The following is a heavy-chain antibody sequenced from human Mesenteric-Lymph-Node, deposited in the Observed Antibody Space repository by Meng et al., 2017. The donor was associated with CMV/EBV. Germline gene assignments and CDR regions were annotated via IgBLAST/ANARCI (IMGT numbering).Heavy chain of an antibody. D-gene: IGHD3-3*01. Sequence: GGSLRLSCAASGFTFSSYEMNWVRQAPGKGLEWVSAISGSGGSTYYADSVKGRFTISRDNSKNTLYLQMNSLRAEDTAVYYCAKCSSVGVVIGHYYFDYWGQGTLVTVSS. CDR2: ISGSGGST. CDR1: GFTFSSYE. V-gene: IGHV3-23*01. CDR3: AKCSSVGVVIGHYYFDY. J-gene: IGHJ4*02.